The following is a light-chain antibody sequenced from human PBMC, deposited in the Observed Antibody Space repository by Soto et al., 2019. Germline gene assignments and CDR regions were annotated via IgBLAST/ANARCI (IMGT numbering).Light chain of an antibody. CDR1: QSIKTS. CDR2: KAS. V-gene: IGKV1-39*01. Sequence: DIQLTQTPSSLPASVGDRVTITCRASQSIKTSLNWYQEKPGKAPNLLIFKASNLQSGVPSRFSGSGSGSDFTLTISSLQPEDFAGYFCQQSYEIPVTFGQGTKLEIK. CDR3: QQSYEIPVT. J-gene: IGKJ2*01.